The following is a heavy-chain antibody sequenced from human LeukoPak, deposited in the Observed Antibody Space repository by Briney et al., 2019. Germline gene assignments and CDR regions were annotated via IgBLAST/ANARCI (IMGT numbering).Heavy chain of an antibody. D-gene: IGHD3-22*01. CDR2: ISAYNGNT. V-gene: IGHV1-18*01. J-gene: IGHJ3*02. CDR3: ARVKSYYYDTSDKDAFDI. Sequence: GASVKVSCKASGYTFTSYSFSWVRQAPGQGLEWMGWISAYNGNTNYAQKFQGRVTMTTDTSTRTAYMELRSLRSDDTAVYYCARVKSYYYDTSDKDAFDIWGQGTMVTVSS. CDR1: GYTFTSYS.